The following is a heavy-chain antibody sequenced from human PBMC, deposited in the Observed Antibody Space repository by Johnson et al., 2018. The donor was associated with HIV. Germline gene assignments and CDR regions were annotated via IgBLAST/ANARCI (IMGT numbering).Heavy chain of an antibody. V-gene: IGHV3-20*03. J-gene: IGHJ3*02. D-gene: IGHD3-10*01. Sequence: VQLVESGGGVVGPGGSLRLSSTVPGFTFDDNDMSRVRQAPGKGLECVSGFNWNGGGTGHADPGVGRLTISRDNTNNSLYLQMNSLRAEDTAVYYCAIGRGEFPRHAFDIWGQGTMVTVSS. CDR3: AIGRGEFPRHAFDI. CDR2: FNWNGGGT. CDR1: GFTFDDND.